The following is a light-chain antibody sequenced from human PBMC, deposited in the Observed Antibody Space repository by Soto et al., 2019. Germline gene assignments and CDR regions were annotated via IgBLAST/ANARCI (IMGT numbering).Light chain of an antibody. CDR1: QSISSY. V-gene: IGKV1-39*01. J-gene: IGKJ1*01. CDR2: AAS. CDR3: QQSYSSPPT. Sequence: DIQMTQSPSSLSASVGDRVNITCRASQSISSYLNWYQQKPGKAPKLLIFAASSLQSGVPSRFSGSRSGPDFTLTISSLQPEDFATYYCQQSYSSPPTFGQGTKVDIK.